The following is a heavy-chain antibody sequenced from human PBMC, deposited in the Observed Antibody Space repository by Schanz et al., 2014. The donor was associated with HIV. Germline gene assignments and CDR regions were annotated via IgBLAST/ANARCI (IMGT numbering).Heavy chain of an antibody. D-gene: IGHD6-13*01. CDR1: GGTVSNYA. CDR3: ARDSPVAAGTLDY. J-gene: IGHJ4*02. V-gene: IGHV1-69*01. CDR2: IIPMLRTA. Sequence: QVQLVQSGGEVKKPGSSVKVSCKASGGTVSNYAMNWVRQAPGQGLEWMGGIIPMLRTAHYAQKFQGRATITADESTSTAYMELSSLRSEDTAVYYCARDSPVAAGTLDYWGQGTLVTVSS.